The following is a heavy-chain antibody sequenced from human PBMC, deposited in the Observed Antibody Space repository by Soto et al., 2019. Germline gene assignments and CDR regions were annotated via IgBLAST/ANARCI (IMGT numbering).Heavy chain of an antibody. CDR3: TKDSEGFTMIVVLGPPLGAFDI. Sequence: PGGSLRLSCAASGFTFSNAWMNWVRQAPGKGLEWVGRIKSKTDGGTTDYAAPVKGRFTISRDDSKNTLYLQMNSLKTEDTAVYYCTKDSEGFTMIVVLGPPLGAFDIWGKGKRVTVPS. CDR1: GFTFSNAW. J-gene: IGHJ3*02. V-gene: IGHV3-15*07. CDR2: IKSKTDGGTT. D-gene: IGHD3-22*01.